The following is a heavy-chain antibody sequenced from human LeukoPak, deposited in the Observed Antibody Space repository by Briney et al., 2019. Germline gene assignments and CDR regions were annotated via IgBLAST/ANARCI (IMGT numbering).Heavy chain of an antibody. V-gene: IGHV1-8*02. Sequence: ASVKVSCKASGYTFINYGVTWVRQATGQGLEWMGWMNPNSGNTGYAQKFQGRVTMTRDTSTSTVYMELSSLRSEDTAVYYCARDGLGSDYWGQGTLVTVSS. J-gene: IGHJ4*02. CDR1: GYTFINYG. D-gene: IGHD3/OR15-3a*01. CDR3: ARDGLGSDY. CDR2: MNPNSGNT.